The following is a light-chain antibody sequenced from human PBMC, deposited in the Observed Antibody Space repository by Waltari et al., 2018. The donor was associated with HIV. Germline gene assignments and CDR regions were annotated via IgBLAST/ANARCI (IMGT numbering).Light chain of an antibody. Sequence: QSALNQPASESGSPGQSITITCTGTSDDVGGYNHVAWYQQKTGGPPKLIIFGVRKRPSGVSGRFSGSKSGNRASLTISSLQADDEAFYFCSSYTGSISVAFGGGTRLTV. V-gene: IGLV2-14*03. J-gene: IGLJ2*01. CDR2: GVR. CDR3: SSYTGSISVA. CDR1: SDDVGGYNH.